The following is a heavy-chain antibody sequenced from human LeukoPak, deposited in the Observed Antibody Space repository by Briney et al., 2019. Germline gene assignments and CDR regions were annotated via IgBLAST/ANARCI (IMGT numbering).Heavy chain of an antibody. CDR1: GYTFTGYY. CDR3: ARGDVSRDEIAADY. D-gene: IGHD2-8*02. Sequence: GASVKVSCKASGYTFTGYYMHWVRQAPGQGLEWMGWINPKSGGTNYAQKFQGRVTMTRDTSISTAYMELSRLRSDDTAVYYCARGDVSRDEIAADYWGQGTLVTVSS. CDR2: INPKSGGT. J-gene: IGHJ4*02. V-gene: IGHV1-2*02.